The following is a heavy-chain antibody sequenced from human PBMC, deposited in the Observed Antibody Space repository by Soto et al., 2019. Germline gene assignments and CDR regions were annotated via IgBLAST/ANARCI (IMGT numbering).Heavy chain of an antibody. D-gene: IGHD6-6*01. V-gene: IGHV3-48*02. CDR1: GFTFSSYS. CDR3: ARGIAARPGVWFDP. J-gene: IGHJ5*02. CDR2: ISSSSSTI. Sequence: GGSLRLSCAASGFTFSSYSMNWVRQAPGKGLEWVSYISSSSSTIYYADSVKGRFTISRDNAKNSLYLQMNSLRDEDTAVYYCARGIAARPGVWFDPWGQGTLVTVSS.